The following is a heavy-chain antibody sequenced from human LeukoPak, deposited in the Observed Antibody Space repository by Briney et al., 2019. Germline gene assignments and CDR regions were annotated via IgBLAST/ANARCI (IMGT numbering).Heavy chain of an antibody. CDR3: STGRLGT. D-gene: IGHD1-26*01. CDR2: IKSKTDGETR. J-gene: IGHJ5*02. CDR1: GFTFSNAW. Sequence: GGFLRLSCVASGFTFSNAWMSWVRQAPGKGLEWVGRIKSKTDGETRDYTAPVKGRFTISRDDSKNTLYLQMNSLETEDTAVYYCSTGRLGTWGQGAQVTVSS. V-gene: IGHV3-15*01.